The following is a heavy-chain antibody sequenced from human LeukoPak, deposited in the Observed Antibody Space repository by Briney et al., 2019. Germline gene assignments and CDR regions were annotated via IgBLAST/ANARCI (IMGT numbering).Heavy chain of an antibody. CDR1: GFTFSSYA. D-gene: IGHD6-19*01. V-gene: IGHV3-23*01. J-gene: IGHJ4*02. CDR2: ISGSGGST. CDR3: AKGPRASGWTYFDY. Sequence: LSGGSLRLSCAASGFTFSSYAMIWVRQAPGKGLEWVSVISGSGGSTYSAESVKGRFTISRDNSKNTLYLQMNSLRVEDTAVYYCAKGPRASGWTYFDYWGQGTLVTVSS.